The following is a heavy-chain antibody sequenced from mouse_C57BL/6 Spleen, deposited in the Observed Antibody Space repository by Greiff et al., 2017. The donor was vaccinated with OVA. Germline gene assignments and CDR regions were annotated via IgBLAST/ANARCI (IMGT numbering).Heavy chain of an antibody. D-gene: IGHD2-4*01. CDR3: ARYDYDYYYAMDY. CDR1: GYTFTDYY. CDR2: IYPGSGNT. V-gene: IGHV1-76*01. J-gene: IGHJ4*01. Sequence: VQLQQSGAELVRPGASVKLSCKASGYTFTDYYINWVKQRPGQGLEWIARIYPGSGNTYYNEKFKGKATLTAEKSSSTAYMQLSSLTSEDSAVYFCARYDYDYYYAMDYWGQGTSVTVSS.